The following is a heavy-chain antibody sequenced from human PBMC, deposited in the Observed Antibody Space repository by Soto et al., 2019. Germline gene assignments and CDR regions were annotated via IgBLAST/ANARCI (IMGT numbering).Heavy chain of an antibody. J-gene: IGHJ4*02. CDR3: ASTYYNASSGPFDY. CDR1: AGSISGHY. D-gene: IGHD3-22*01. Sequence: SETLSLTCIVSAGSISGHYWSWIRQSPGKALEWIGYIYYSGSTNYNPSLKSRVAMSVDTSNNQFSLRLSSVTAADTAVYYCASTYYNASSGPFDYWGQGTLVTVSS. V-gene: IGHV4-59*11. CDR2: IYYSGST.